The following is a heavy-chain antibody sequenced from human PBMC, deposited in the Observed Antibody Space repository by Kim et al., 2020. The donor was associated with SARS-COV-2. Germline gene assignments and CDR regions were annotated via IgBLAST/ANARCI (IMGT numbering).Heavy chain of an antibody. Sequence: ASVKVSCKASGYTFIGYYMHWVRQAPGQGLEWMGWINPNSGGTNYAQKFQGGVTMTRDTTISTASMELSRLRSDDTAVYYCARGKYYDIWSGYYPFDYWGPGTLVTVSS. J-gene: IGHJ4*02. CDR2: INPNSGGT. D-gene: IGHD3-3*01. CDR1: GYTFIGYY. V-gene: IGHV1-2*02. CDR3: ARGKYYDIWSGYYPFDY.